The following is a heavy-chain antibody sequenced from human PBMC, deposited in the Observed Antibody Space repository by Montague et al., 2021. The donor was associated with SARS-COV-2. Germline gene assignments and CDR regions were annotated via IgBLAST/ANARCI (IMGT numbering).Heavy chain of an antibody. V-gene: IGHV4-39*07. CDR2: IYHTGST. J-gene: IGHJ4*02. Sequence: SETLSLTCTVSGGSISGSLYYWGWIRQHPGKGLEWIGYIYHTGSTDYNPSLKSRVTMSVDTSKNQFSLKLSSVTAADTAVYYCARGARQGYGFRLGSFDSWGQGTRVTVSS. CDR1: GGSISGSLYY. CDR3: ARGARQGYGFRLGSFDS. D-gene: IGHD3-10*01.